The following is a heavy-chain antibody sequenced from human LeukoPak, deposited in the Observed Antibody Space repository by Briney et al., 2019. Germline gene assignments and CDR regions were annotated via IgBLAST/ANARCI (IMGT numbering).Heavy chain of an antibody. Sequence: SVKVSCKASGGTLSSYAISWVRQAPGQGLEWMGGIIPIFGTANYAQKFQGRVTITADESTSTAYMELSSLRSEDTAVYYCASGYYYYGSGSYYPSDYWGQGTLVTVSS. V-gene: IGHV1-69*13. CDR2: IIPIFGTA. CDR3: ASGYYYYGSGSYYPSDY. CDR1: GGTLSSYA. D-gene: IGHD3-10*01. J-gene: IGHJ4*02.